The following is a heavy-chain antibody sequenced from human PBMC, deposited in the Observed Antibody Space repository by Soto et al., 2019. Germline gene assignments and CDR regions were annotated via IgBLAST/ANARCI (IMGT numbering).Heavy chain of an antibody. J-gene: IGHJ6*02. V-gene: IGHV3-21*01. CDR2: ISSSSSYI. Sequence: GGSLRLSCAASGFTFSSYSMNWVRQAPGKGLEWVSSISSSSSYIYYADSVKGRFTISRDNAKNSLYLQMNSLRAEDTAVYYCARDLAIVVVPAAISSDYGMDVWGQGTTVTVSS. CDR3: ARDLAIVVVPAAISSDYGMDV. D-gene: IGHD2-2*02. CDR1: GFTFSSYS.